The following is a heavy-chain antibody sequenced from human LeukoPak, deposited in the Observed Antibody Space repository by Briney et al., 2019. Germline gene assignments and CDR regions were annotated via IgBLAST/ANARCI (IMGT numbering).Heavy chain of an antibody. CDR2: IYHSGTT. Sequence: SETLSLTCTVSGGSIRSSSHYWGWIRQPPGEGLEWIGIIYHSGTTYYNASLKSRVTISIDTSKNQFSLKVTSVTAADTAVYYCARGVNYYESSGYIWGQGTLVTVSS. CDR1: GGSIRSSSHY. D-gene: IGHD3-22*01. CDR3: ARGVNYYESSGYI. V-gene: IGHV4-39*07. J-gene: IGHJ4*02.